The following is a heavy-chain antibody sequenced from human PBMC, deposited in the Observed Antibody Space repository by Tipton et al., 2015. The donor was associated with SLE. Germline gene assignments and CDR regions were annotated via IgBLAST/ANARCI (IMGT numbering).Heavy chain of an antibody. CDR2: ISSSSSYI. D-gene: IGHD1-26*01. Sequence: QLVQSGGGLVKPGGSLRLSCAASGFTFSSYSMNWVRQAPGKGLEWVSSISSSSSYIYYADSVKGRFTISRDNAKNSLYLQMNSLRAEDTALYYCAKERSAVGGAFDIWGQGTMVTVSS. CDR1: GFTFSSYS. CDR3: AKERSAVGGAFDI. J-gene: IGHJ3*02. V-gene: IGHV3-21*04.